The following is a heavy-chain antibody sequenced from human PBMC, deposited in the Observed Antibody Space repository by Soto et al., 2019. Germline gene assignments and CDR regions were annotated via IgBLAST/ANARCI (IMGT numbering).Heavy chain of an antibody. CDR3: ARENKMVRGVIIRNLSGYYYYGMDV. V-gene: IGHV1-69*06. CDR2: IIPIFGTA. Sequence: SVKVSCKASGGTFSSYAISWVRQAPGQGLEWMGGIIPIFGTANYAQKFQGRVTITADKSTSTAYMGLSSLRSEDTAVYYCARENKMVRGVIIRNLSGYYYYGMDVWGQGTTVTVSS. J-gene: IGHJ6*02. CDR1: GGTFSSYA. D-gene: IGHD3-10*01.